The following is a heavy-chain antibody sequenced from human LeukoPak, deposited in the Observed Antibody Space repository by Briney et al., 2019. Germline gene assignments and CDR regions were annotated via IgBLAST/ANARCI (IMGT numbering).Heavy chain of an antibody. J-gene: IGHJ1*01. Sequence: EASVKVSFKASGYTFTSYGISWVRQAPGQGLEWMGWISAYNGNTNYAQKLQGRVTMTTDTSTSTAYMELRSLRSDDTAVYYCARGGPYSGSYFLQHWGQGTLVTVSS. V-gene: IGHV1-18*01. D-gene: IGHD1-26*01. CDR2: ISAYNGNT. CDR1: GYTFTSYG. CDR3: ARGGPYSGSYFLQH.